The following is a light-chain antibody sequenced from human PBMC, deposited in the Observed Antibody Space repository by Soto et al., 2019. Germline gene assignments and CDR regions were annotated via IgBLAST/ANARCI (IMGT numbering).Light chain of an antibody. Sequence: EIVLTQSPGTLSLSPGERATLSCRASQSVSNNYLAWYQQKPGQAPRLLIYGVSNRATGIPDRFSGSGSGTDFTLTISRLEPEDFAVYYCQQYGSSPPFTFGPGTKVDIK. CDR1: QSVSNNY. CDR2: GVS. J-gene: IGKJ3*01. V-gene: IGKV3-20*01. CDR3: QQYGSSPPFT.